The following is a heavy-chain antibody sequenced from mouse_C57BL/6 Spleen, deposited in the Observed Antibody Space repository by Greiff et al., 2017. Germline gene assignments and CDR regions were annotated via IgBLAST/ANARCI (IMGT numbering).Heavy chain of an antibody. J-gene: IGHJ4*01. Sequence: EVKLMESGAGLVKPGGSLKLSCAASGFTFSSYSMSWVSQTPEQRLEWVAYISRGGGYIYYADTVKGRFTISRDNATNTPYLQMSSLMTEDTSMYYCTKDGGYYIRDVDYWGQGTSVTVSS. D-gene: IGHD2-3*01. V-gene: IGHV5-9-1*02. CDR2: ISRGGGYI. CDR1: GFTFSSYS. CDR3: TKDGGYYIRDVDY.